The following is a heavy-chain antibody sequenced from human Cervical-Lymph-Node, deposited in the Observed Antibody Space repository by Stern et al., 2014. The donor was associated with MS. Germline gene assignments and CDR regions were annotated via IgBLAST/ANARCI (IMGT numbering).Heavy chain of an antibody. CDR1: GFTFSSHW. D-gene: IGHD6-13*01. V-gene: IGHV3-74*03. J-gene: IGHJ4*02. CDR3: ARDAWPAASGPLIDY. Sequence: EVQLVESGGGLVQPGGSLRLSCAASGFTFSSHWMHWVRQAPGKGLVWVSRIYGDGSSTKYADSVNGRFTISRDNAKSTLYLQMNSLRAEDSAVYYCARDAWPAASGPLIDYWGRGTLVTVSS. CDR2: IYGDGSST.